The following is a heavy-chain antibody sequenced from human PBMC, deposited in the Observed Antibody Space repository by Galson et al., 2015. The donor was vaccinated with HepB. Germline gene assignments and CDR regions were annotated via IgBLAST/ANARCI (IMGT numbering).Heavy chain of an antibody. D-gene: IGHD3-3*01. J-gene: IGHJ4*02. Sequence: SVKVSCKASGYTFTSYGISWVRQAPGQGLEWMGWISVHNGNTKYAQNLPGRVTMTTDTSTSTAYMELKSLRSDDTAVYYCARGRPYYDFWSGSPYHFDYGGQGTLVTVSS. CDR1: GYTFTSYG. CDR3: ARGRPYYDFWSGSPYHFDY. CDR2: ISVHNGNT. V-gene: IGHV1-18*01.